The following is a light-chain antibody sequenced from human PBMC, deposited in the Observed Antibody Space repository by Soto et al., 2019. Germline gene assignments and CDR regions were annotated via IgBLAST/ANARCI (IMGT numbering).Light chain of an antibody. CDR1: QSVSSSY. CDR3: QQYGSSPLT. CDR2: GAS. V-gene: IGKV3-20*01. J-gene: IGKJ4*01. Sequence: ELVLTQSPGTLSLSPGERATLSCRASQSVSSSYLAWYQQKPGQAPRLLIYGASSTAAGIPDRFSGSGSGTDFTLTISRLEPEDFAVDYCQQYGSSPLTFGGGTKVEIK.